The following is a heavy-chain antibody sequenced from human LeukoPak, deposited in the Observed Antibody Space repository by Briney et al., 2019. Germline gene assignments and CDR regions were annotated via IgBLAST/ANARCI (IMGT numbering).Heavy chain of an antibody. D-gene: IGHD1-20*01. CDR3: AGGWYNWNDGYYYYGMDV. CDR1: GGTFSSYA. Sequence: SVKVSCKASGGTFSSYAISWVRQAPGQGLEWMGGIIPIFGTANYAQKFQGRVTITADKSTSTAYMELSSLRSEDTAVYYCAGGWYNWNDGYYYYGMDVWGQGTTVTVSS. J-gene: IGHJ6*02. CDR2: IIPIFGTA. V-gene: IGHV1-69*06.